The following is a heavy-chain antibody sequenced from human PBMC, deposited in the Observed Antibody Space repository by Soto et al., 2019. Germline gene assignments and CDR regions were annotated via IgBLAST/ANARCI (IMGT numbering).Heavy chain of an antibody. D-gene: IGHD2-15*01. Sequence: ASGKVSCKASGYTFTSSGISWVLQAPGQGLEWMGWISAYNGNTNYAQKLQGRVTMTTDTSTSTAYMELRSLRSDDTAVYYCARDCSGGSCSHQYFDYWGQGTLVTVSS. V-gene: IGHV1-18*01. CDR3: ARDCSGGSCSHQYFDY. CDR2: ISAYNGNT. J-gene: IGHJ4*02. CDR1: GYTFTSSG.